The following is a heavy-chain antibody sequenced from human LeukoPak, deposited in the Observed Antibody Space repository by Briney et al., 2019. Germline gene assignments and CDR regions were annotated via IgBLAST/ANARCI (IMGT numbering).Heavy chain of an antibody. CDR2: IYTSGST. CDR1: GYSISSGYY. V-gene: IGHV4-4*07. D-gene: IGHD3-10*01. Sequence: SETLSLTCTVSGYSISSGYYWSWIRQPAGKGLEWIGRIYTSGSTNYNPSLKSRVTMSVDTSKNQFSLKLSSVTAADTAVYYCARAPSAGSYSFYYFDYWGQGTLVTVSS. J-gene: IGHJ4*02. CDR3: ARAPSAGSYSFYYFDY.